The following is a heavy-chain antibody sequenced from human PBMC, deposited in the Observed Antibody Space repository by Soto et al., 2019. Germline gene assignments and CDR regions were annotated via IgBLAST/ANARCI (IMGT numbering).Heavy chain of an antibody. CDR1: GYTFTGYY. CDR3: ARSEGYSSGWYYYYYGMDV. CDR2: INPNSGGT. Sequence: VKVSCKASGYTFTGYYMHWVRQAPGQGLEWMGWINPNSGGTNYAQKFQGWVTMTRDTSISTAYMELSRLRSDDTAVYYCARSEGYSSGWYYYYYGMDVWGQGTTVTVSS. V-gene: IGHV1-2*04. D-gene: IGHD6-19*01. J-gene: IGHJ6*02.